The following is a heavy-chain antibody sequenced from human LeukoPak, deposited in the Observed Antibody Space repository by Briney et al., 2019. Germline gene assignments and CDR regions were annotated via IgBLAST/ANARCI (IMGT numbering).Heavy chain of an antibody. J-gene: IGHJ6*03. CDR1: GYTFTSYD. D-gene: IGHD6-13*01. Sequence: ASVKVSCKASGYTFTSYDINWVRQATGQGLEWMGWMNPNSGNTGYAQKFQGRVTMTRNTSISTAYMELSSLRSEDTAVYYCARAKRQLVLSYYYMDVWGKGTTVTVSS. CDR3: ARAKRQLVLSYYYMDV. V-gene: IGHV1-8*01. CDR2: MNPNSGNT.